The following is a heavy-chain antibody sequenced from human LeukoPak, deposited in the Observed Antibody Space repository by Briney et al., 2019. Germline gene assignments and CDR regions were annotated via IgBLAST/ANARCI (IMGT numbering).Heavy chain of an antibody. Sequence: GSLRLSCAASGFTFSNAWMSWVRQAPGKGLEWVSSITSGSSYIYYADSVKGRFTISRDNAKNSLYLQMTSLRVEDTAVYYCAKTYGHFDDWGQGTLVTVSS. V-gene: IGHV3-21*01. J-gene: IGHJ4*02. CDR3: AKTYGHFDD. CDR1: GFTFSNAW. D-gene: IGHD4-17*01. CDR2: ITSGSSYI.